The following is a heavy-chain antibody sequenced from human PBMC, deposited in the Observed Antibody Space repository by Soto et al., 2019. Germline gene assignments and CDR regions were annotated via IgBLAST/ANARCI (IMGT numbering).Heavy chain of an antibody. CDR3: AAASHVDLYYYYGMDV. CDR1: GFTFTSSA. D-gene: IGHD5-12*01. J-gene: IGHJ6*02. V-gene: IGHV1-58*01. Sequence: QMQLVQSGPEVKKPGTSVKVSCKASGFTFTSSAVQWVRQARGQRLEWIGWIVVGSGNTNYAQKFQERVTITRDMSTSTAYMELSSLRSEDTAVYYCAAASHVDLYYYYGMDVWGQGTTVTVSS. CDR2: IVVGSGNT.